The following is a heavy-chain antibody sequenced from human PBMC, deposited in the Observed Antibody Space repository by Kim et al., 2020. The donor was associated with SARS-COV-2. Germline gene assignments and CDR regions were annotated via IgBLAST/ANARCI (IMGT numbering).Heavy chain of an antibody. CDR3: ARGFWVGGAFDI. J-gene: IGHJ3*02. Sequence: YYNPSLKSRVTISVDTSKNQFSLKLSSVTAADTAVYYCARGFWVGGAFDIWGQGTMVTVSS. V-gene: IGHV4-30-2*04. D-gene: IGHD3-16*01.